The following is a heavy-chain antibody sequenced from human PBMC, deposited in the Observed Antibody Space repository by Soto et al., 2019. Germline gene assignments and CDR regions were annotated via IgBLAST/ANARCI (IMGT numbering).Heavy chain of an antibody. CDR3: ARDRTRYPTGLFDY. Sequence: ASVKVSCKASGYAFSSNAIHWIRQAPGQRPEWMAWINTDNGNTKYSQKFQGRVTVTRDTSATTAYMDLSSLLSEDTAVYYCARDRTRYPTGLFDYWGQGTLVTVSS. CDR2: INTDNGNT. V-gene: IGHV1-3*04. CDR1: GYAFSSNA. J-gene: IGHJ4*02. D-gene: IGHD7-27*01.